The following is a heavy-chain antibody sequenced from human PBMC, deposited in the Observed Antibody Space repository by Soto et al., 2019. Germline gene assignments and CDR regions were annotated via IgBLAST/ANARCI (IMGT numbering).Heavy chain of an antibody. J-gene: IGHJ6*02. D-gene: IGHD6-13*01. V-gene: IGHV1-69*12. CDR2: IIPIFGTA. CDR1: GGTFSSYA. CDR3: ARIAAAGTWSYYYYGMDV. Sequence: QVQLVQSGAEVKKPGSSVMVSCKASGGTFSSYAISWVRQAPGQGLECMGGIIPIFGTANYAQKFQGRVTITADESTSTAYMELSSLRSEDTAVYYCARIAAAGTWSYYYYGMDVWGQGTTVTVSS.